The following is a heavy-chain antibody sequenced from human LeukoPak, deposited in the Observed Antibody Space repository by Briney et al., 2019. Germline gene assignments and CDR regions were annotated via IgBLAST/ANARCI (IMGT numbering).Heavy chain of an antibody. CDR3: ARDEVY. Sequence: GGSLRLSCAASGFTFDDYAMHWVRQAPGRGLEWVSGMSWNSGSIGYADSVKGRFTISRDNAKNSLYLQMNSLRAEDTALYYCARDEVYWGQGTLVTVSS. J-gene: IGHJ4*02. V-gene: IGHV3-9*01. CDR2: MSWNSGSI. CDR1: GFTFDDYA.